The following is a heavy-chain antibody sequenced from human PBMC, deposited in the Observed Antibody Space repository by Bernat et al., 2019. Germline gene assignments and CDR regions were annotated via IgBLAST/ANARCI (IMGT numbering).Heavy chain of an antibody. CDR2: INHSGST. V-gene: IGHV4-34*01. J-gene: IGHJ5*02. CDR1: GGSFSGYY. D-gene: IGHD2-15*01. Sequence: QVQLQQWGAGLLKPSETLSLTCAVYGGSFSGYYWSWIRQPPGKGLEWIGEINHSGSTNYNPSLNSRVTISVDTSMNQCSLKLSSVTAADTAVYYCASTGGGYCSGGSCYGWDWFDPWGQGTLVTVSS. CDR3: ASTGGGYCSGGSCYGWDWFDP.